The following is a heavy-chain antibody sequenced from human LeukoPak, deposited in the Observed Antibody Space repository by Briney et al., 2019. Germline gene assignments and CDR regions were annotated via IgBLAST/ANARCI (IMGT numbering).Heavy chain of an antibody. Sequence: GGSLRLSCTVSGFTLSSYEMTWFRQAPGKGLEWVSSIGYGGADSHYADSVKGRFTISRDNSKNTLYLQLSSLRADDTAVYYCARGEYSSSSDYYYYYMDVWGKGTTVTVSS. V-gene: IGHV3-23*01. D-gene: IGHD6-6*01. CDR1: GFTLSSYE. J-gene: IGHJ6*03. CDR2: IGYGGADS. CDR3: ARGEYSSSSDYYYYYMDV.